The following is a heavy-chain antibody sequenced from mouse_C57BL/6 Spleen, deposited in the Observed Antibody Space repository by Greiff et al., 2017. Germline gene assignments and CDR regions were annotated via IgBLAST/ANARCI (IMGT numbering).Heavy chain of an antibody. J-gene: IGHJ2*01. V-gene: IGHV1-69*01. CDR2: IDPSDSYT. CDR3: ARRQLRLYFDY. CDR1: GYTFTSYW. D-gene: IGHD3-2*02. Sequence: QVQLQQPGAELVMPGASVKLSCKASGYTFTSYWMHWVKQRPGQGLEWIGEIDPSDSYTNYNQKFKGKSTLTVDKSSSTAYMQLSSLTSEDSAVYYCARRQLRLYFDYWGQGTTLTVSS.